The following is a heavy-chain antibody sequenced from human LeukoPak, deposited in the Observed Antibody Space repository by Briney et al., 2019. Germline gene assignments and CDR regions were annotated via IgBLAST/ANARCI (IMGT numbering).Heavy chain of an antibody. J-gene: IGHJ4*02. CDR3: ARGSGTHF. D-gene: IGHD3-10*01. V-gene: IGHV3-21*01. CDR2: ISKSGTYI. CDR1: GFSFSSHG. Sequence: GGSLRLSRAASGFSFSSHGMNWVRQAPGKGLEWVSSISKSGTYIYYADSVRGRFTISRDNANNSLYLQMNSLRGEDTAMYYCARGSGTHFWGQGTRVTVSS.